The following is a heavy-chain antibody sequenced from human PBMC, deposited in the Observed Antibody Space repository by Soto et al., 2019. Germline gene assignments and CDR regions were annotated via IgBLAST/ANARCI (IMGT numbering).Heavy chain of an antibody. J-gene: IGHJ3*02. CDR2: INPNSGGT. D-gene: IGHD2-15*01. V-gene: IGHV1-2*04. Sequence: QVQLVQSGAEVKKPGASVKVSCKASGYTFTGYYMHWVRQAPGQGLEWMGWINPNSGGTNYAQKFQGWVTMTRDTSISPAYMELSRLRSDDTAVYYCATRLGYCSGGSCPYDAFDIWGQGTMVTVSS. CDR3: ATRLGYCSGGSCPYDAFDI. CDR1: GYTFTGYY.